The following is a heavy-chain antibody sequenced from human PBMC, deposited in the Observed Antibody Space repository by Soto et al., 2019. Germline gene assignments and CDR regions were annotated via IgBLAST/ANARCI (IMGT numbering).Heavy chain of an antibody. CDR1: GASISVHRYY. D-gene: IGHD1-20*01. CDR3: KRRYNWNDNYFDP. J-gene: IGHJ5*02. CDR2: SYYSGTT. Sequence: QLQLQEAGPGLVTPSQALSLTCTVSGASISVHRYYWTWIRQPPGTGLEWIGSSYYSGTTYFNPSLKSRATISVDTSKNQFSLRLTSVTAADTAIYYCKRRYNWNDNYFDPLGQGALVTVSS. V-gene: IGHV4-39*01.